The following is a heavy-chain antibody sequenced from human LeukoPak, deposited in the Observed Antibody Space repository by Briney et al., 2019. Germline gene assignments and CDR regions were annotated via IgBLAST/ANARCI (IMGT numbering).Heavy chain of an antibody. J-gene: IGHJ4*02. D-gene: IGHD3-22*01. CDR3: ARDTGSSGPDY. V-gene: IGHV4-38-2*02. CDR1: GYSISSGYY. CDR2: IYHSGST. Sequence: SETLSLTCTVSGYSISSGYYWGWIRQPPGKGLEWIGSIYHSGSTYYNPSLKSRVTISVDTSKNQFSLKLSSVTAADTAVYYCARDTGSSGPDYWGQGTLVTVSS.